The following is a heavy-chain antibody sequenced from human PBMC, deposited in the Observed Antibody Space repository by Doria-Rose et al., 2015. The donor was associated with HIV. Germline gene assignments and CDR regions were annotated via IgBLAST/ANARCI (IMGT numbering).Heavy chain of an antibody. CDR2: FYHSGYT. D-gene: IGHD2-15*01. V-gene: IGHV4-34*01. J-gene: IGHJ4*02. Sequence: QVQLQQWGAGLLKPSETLSLTCAVHGGSFSGSYWGWIRQPPGGGLEWLGSFYHSGYTYYNPSLESRLTLSVATSNNKSSLKLSFVTAADTAVYYCAKTSGGSDFWGQGTLVTVSS. CDR1: GGSFSGSY. CDR3: AKTSGGSDF.